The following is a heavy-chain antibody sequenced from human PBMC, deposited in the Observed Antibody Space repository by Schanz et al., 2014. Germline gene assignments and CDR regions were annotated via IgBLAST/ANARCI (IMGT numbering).Heavy chain of an antibody. Sequence: QVQLVQSGPEVKKPGSSVKVSCQAFGDTFSKYNIMWVRQVPGQGLEWMGRIVPIAGITNYAQRFQGRVTITADKSSDTAYMELSSLRYEDTALYYCARGTMPGTFDIWGQGTMVTVSS. V-gene: IGHV1-69*02. CDR1: GDTFSKYN. D-gene: IGHD2-2*01. J-gene: IGHJ3*02. CDR3: ARGTMPGTFDI. CDR2: IVPIAGIT.